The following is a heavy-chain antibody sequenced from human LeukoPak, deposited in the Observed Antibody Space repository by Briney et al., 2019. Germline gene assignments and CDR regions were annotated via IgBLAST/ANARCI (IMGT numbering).Heavy chain of an antibody. Sequence: GGSLRLSCAASGFTFSSYSMNWVRQAPGKGLEWVSSISSSSSYIYYADSVKGRFTISRDDAKTSLYLQMNSLRAEDTAVYYCATTPSPGTDYYDVWGQGTLVTVSS. D-gene: IGHD3-22*01. J-gene: IGHJ4*02. CDR1: GFTFSSYS. CDR2: ISSSSSYI. CDR3: ATTPSPGTDYYDV. V-gene: IGHV3-21*01.